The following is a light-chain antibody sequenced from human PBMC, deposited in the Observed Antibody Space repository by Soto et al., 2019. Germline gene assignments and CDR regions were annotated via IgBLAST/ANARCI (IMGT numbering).Light chain of an antibody. J-gene: IGKJ1*01. V-gene: IGKV1-27*01. CDR3: QKYNSAPPA. CDR1: QAISNY. CDR2: AAS. Sequence: DIQMTQSPSSLSASVGDRVTITCRARQAISNYLAWYQQKPGKVPKLLIYAASTLQSGVPSRFSGSGSGTDFTLTISSLQPEDVATYYCQKYNSAPPAFGQGTKVEIK.